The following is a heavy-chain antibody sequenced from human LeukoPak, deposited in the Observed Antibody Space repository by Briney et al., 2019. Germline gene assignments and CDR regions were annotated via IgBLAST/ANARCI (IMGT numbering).Heavy chain of an antibody. CDR2: IYYSGST. J-gene: IGHJ4*02. D-gene: IGHD3-10*01. CDR1: GGSISSYY. Sequence: PSETLSLTCTVSGGSISSYYWSWIRQPPGKGLEWIGYIYYSGSTNYNPSLKSRVTISVDTSKNQFSLKLSSVTAADTAVYYCARGYTSGGGSGSYTGIDYWGQGTLVTVSS. CDR3: ARGYTSGGGSGSYTGIDY. V-gene: IGHV4-59*01.